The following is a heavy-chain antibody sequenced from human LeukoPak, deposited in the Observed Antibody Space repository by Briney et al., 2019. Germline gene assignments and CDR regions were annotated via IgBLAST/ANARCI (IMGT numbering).Heavy chain of an antibody. CDR2: IYSGGST. Sequence: GGSLRLSCAASGFTVSSNYMSWVRQAPGKGLEWVSVIYSGGSTYCADSVKGRFTISRDNSKNTLYLQMNSLRAEDTAVYYCARLLLWFGESLDYWGQGTLVTVSS. V-gene: IGHV3-66*01. D-gene: IGHD3-10*01. J-gene: IGHJ4*02. CDR1: GFTVSSNY. CDR3: ARLLLWFGESLDY.